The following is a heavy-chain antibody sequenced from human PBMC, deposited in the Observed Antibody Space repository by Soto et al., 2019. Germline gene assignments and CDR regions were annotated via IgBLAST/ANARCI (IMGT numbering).Heavy chain of an antibody. D-gene: IGHD6-6*01. CDR1: GFTFGDSY. Sequence: GGSLRLSCAGSGFTFGDSYMSWIRQAPGKGLEWLSYISPGSRYPAYADSVKGRFTISRDNAKRSLYLQMMSLTAEDTAIYYCAHSKYSRSSFDYWGQGTLVTVSS. CDR2: ISPGSRYP. J-gene: IGHJ4*02. CDR3: AHSKYSRSSFDY. V-gene: IGHV3-11*06.